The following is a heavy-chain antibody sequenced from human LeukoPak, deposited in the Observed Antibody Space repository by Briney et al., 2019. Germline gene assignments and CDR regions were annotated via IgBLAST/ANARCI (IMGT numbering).Heavy chain of an antibody. Sequence: ASVKVSCKTSGYTFTSYGVSWVRQAPGQGLAWMGWISGYNGVTRYPQTFQDRITMTTDTSASTVYMELKNLTSDDTAVYFCARDFSNFGVFWGQGTLITVSA. CDR1: GYTFTSYG. V-gene: IGHV1-18*01. J-gene: IGHJ4*02. CDR3: ARDFSNFGVF. D-gene: IGHD3-3*01. CDR2: ISGYNGVT.